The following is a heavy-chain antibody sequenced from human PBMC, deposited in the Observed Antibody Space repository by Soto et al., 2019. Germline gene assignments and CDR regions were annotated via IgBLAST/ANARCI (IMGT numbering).Heavy chain of an antibody. D-gene: IGHD1-20*01. CDR2: ISYDGSNK. J-gene: IGHJ5*02. Sequence: HPGGSLRLSCAASGFTFSSYAMHWVRQAPGKGLEWVAVISYDGSNKYYADSVKGRFTISRDNSKNTLYLQMNSLRAEDTAVYYCASDSDPYKARTPYNWFDPWGQGTLVTVSS. CDR3: ASDSDPYKARTPYNWFDP. V-gene: IGHV3-30-3*01. CDR1: GFTFSSYA.